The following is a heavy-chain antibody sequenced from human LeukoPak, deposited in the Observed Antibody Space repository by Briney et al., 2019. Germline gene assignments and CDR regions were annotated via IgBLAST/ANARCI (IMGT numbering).Heavy chain of an antibody. D-gene: IGHD2-15*01. CDR2: ISNNGGYT. J-gene: IGHJ4*02. Sequence: GGSLRLSCAASGFAFSSYAMSWVRQAPGKGLEWVSAISNNGGYTYYADSVQGRFTISRDNSKSTLCLQMNSLRAEDTAVYYCAKQLGYCSDGSCYFPYWGQGTLVTVSS. CDR3: AKQLGYCSDGSCYFPY. CDR1: GFAFSSYA. V-gene: IGHV3-23*01.